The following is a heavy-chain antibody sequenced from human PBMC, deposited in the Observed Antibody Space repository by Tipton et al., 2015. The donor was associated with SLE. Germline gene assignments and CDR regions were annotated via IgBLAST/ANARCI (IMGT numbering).Heavy chain of an antibody. CDR3: AKEGCDGSGTGDGFDI. Sequence: SLRLSCAASGFTFSSYDMSWVRQAPGKGLEWVSDISGSGGSTYYADSVKGRFTISRDNSKNTLYLQMNSLRAEDTAVYYCAKEGCDGSGTGDGFDIWGQWTLVAVSS. CDR2: ISGSGGST. CDR1: GFTFSSYD. D-gene: IGHD3-10*01. J-gene: IGHJ3*02. V-gene: IGHV3-23*01.